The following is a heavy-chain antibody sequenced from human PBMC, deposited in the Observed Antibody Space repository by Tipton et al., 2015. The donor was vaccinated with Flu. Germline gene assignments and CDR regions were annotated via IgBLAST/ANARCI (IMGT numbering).Heavy chain of an antibody. J-gene: IGHJ6*03. Sequence: TLSLTCTVSGGSISSYYWSWIRQPPGKGLEWIGYIYYSGSTNYNPSLKSRVTISVDTSKNQFSLKLSSVTAADTAVYYCAREAPSHSGYSWNDADYYYYYMDVWGKGTTVTVSS. D-gene: IGHD1-20*01. CDR3: AREAPSHSGYSWNDADYYYYYMDV. V-gene: IGHV4-59*01. CDR1: GGSISSYY. CDR2: IYYSGST.